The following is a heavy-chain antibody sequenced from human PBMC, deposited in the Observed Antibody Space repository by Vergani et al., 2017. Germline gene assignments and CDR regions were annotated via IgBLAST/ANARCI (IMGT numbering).Heavy chain of an antibody. D-gene: IGHD3-10*01. CDR2: IYYSGST. V-gene: IGHV4-30-4*08. J-gene: IGHJ6*02. Sequence: QVQLQESGPGLVKPSQTLSLTCTVSGGSISSADYYWSWIRQPPGKGLEWIGYIYYSGSTYYNPSLKSGVTISVDTSKNQFSLKLSFVTAADPAVYYCARGGYGSGRDYYYYGMDVWGQGTTVTVSS. CDR1: GGSISSADYY. CDR3: ARGGYGSGRDYYYYGMDV.